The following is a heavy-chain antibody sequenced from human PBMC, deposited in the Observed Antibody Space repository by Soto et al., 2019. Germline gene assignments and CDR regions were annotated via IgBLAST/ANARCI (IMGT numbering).Heavy chain of an antibody. D-gene: IGHD1-1*01. CDR1: GFTFTSYA. Sequence: PGGSLRLSCAASGFTFTSYAMSWVRQAPGKGLEWVSTISGSGGTTYYADSVKGRFTISRDNSKNTLYLQMNSLRAEDTAIYYFAKNKETGTTGGLGYWGQGTLVTVSS. CDR3: AKNKETGTTGGLGY. V-gene: IGHV3-23*01. CDR2: ISGSGGTT. J-gene: IGHJ4*02.